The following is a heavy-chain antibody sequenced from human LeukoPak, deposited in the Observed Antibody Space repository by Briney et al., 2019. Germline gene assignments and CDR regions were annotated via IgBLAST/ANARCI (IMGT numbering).Heavy chain of an antibody. CDR3: ARTAVAGLECWFDP. CDR1: GGTISCYA. D-gene: IGHD6-19*01. CDR2: IIPIFGTA. Sequence: SVNVSCKTSGGTISCYAISSARQAPGQGLEWMGGIIPIFGTANYAQNFQGRVTITADESTSTAYMELSSLRSEDTAVYYCARTAVAGLECWFDPWGQGTLVTVSS. J-gene: IGHJ5*02. V-gene: IGHV1-69*13.